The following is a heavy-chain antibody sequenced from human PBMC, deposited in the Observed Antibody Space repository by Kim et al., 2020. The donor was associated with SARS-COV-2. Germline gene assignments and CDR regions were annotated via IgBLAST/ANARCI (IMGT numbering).Heavy chain of an antibody. Sequence: ASVKVSCKASGYTFTGYYMHWVRQAPGQGLEWMGRINPNSGGTNYAQKFQGRVTMTRDTSISTAYMELSRLRSDDTAVYYCARDIPITMVRGDAFDIWGQGTMVTVSS. CDR2: INPNSGGT. V-gene: IGHV1-2*06. D-gene: IGHD3-10*01. J-gene: IGHJ3*02. CDR3: ARDIPITMVRGDAFDI. CDR1: GYTFTGYY.